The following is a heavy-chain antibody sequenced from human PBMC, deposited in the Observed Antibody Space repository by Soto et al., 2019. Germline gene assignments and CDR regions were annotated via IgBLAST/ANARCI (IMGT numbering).Heavy chain of an antibody. D-gene: IGHD6-13*01. CDR2: ISGSDGST. J-gene: IGHJ4*02. Sequence: EVQLLESGGGLVQPGGSLRLSCAASGFTFSSYAMNWVRQAPGKGLEWVSVISGSDGSTYYADSVKGRFTISRENSKNTLKLQMISLRAEDTAVYYCARRSSSWYFDYWGQGTLVTVSS. V-gene: IGHV3-23*01. CDR1: GFTFSSYA. CDR3: ARRSSSWYFDY.